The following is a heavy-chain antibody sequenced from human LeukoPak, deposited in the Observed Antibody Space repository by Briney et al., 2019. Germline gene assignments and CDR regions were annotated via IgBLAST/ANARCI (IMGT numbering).Heavy chain of an antibody. CDR3: ARLVRGGNWFDP. J-gene: IGHJ5*02. Sequence: GGSLRLSCAASGFTFSSYDMHWVRQATGKGLEWVSAIGTAGDPYYPGSVKGRFTISRENAKNSLYLQMNSLRAEDTAVYYCARLVRGGNWFDPWGQGTLVTVSS. D-gene: IGHD3-10*01. CDR2: IGTAGDP. V-gene: IGHV3-13*05. CDR1: GFTFSSYD.